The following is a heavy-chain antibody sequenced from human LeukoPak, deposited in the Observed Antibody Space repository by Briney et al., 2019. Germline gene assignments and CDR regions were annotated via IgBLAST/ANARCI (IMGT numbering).Heavy chain of an antibody. CDR2: INPNSGGS. J-gene: IGHJ6*02. CDR3: ARTPGSSSIYYYGMDV. Sequence: ASVKVSCKASGYTFTGYYMRWVRQAPGQGLEWMGWINPNSGGSNYAQKFQGRVTMTRDTSISTAYMELSRLRFDDTAVYYCARTPGSSSIYYYGMDVWGQGTTVTVSS. V-gene: IGHV1-2*02. D-gene: IGHD6-6*01. CDR1: GYTFTGYY.